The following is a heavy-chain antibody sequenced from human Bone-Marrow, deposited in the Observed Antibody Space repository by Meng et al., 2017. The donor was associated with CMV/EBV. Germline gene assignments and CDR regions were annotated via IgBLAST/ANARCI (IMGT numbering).Heavy chain of an antibody. CDR3: AKDGRYYSSTRYEADNY. J-gene: IGHJ4*02. Sequence: GESLKISCAASGFTFSDYAMNWVRQAPGKGLEWVSNIGGSGGNTDYADSVKGRFTISRDNSKNTLYLQMNSLRAEDTAVYYCAKDGRYYSSTRYEADNYWGQGTLVTVSS. CDR2: IGGSGGNT. CDR1: GFTFSDYA. D-gene: IGHD2-2*01. V-gene: IGHV3-23*01.